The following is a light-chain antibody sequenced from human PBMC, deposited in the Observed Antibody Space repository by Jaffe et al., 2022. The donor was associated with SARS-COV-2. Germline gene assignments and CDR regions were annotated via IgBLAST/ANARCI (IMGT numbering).Light chain of an antibody. CDR1: QTVSSD. V-gene: IGKV3-15*01. CDR2: GAS. Sequence: EIVMTQSPATLSVSPGERATLSCRASQTVSSDLAWYQQKPGQAPRLLIYGASTRATGIPARFSGSGSGTEFTLTISSLQSEDFAVYYCQQYSMRPPLTFGGGTKVEIK. CDR3: QQYSMRPPLT. J-gene: IGKJ4*01.